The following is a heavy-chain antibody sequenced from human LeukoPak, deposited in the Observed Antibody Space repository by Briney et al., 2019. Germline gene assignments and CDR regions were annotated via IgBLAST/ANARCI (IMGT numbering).Heavy chain of an antibody. V-gene: IGHV3-23*01. CDR2: ISGSGGST. D-gene: IGHD5-18*01. Sequence: GGSLRLSCAASGFTFSSYAMSWVRQAPGKGLEWVSAISGSGGSTYYADSVKGRFTISRDNSKNTLYLQMNSLRAEDTAVYYCAEHGLGRGYSYGSYAFDIWGQGTMVTASS. CDR1: GFTFSSYA. CDR3: AEHGLGRGYSYGSYAFDI. J-gene: IGHJ3*02.